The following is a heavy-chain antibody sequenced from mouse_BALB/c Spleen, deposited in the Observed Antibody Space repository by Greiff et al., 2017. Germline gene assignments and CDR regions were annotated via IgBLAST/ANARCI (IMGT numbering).Heavy chain of an antibody. J-gene: IGHJ4*01. CDR3: ARDDKNYAMDY. CDR2: ISSGGSYT. Sequence: EVMLVESGGGLVKPGGSLKLSCAASGFTFSSYAMSWVRQSPEKRLEWVAEISSGGSYTYYPDTVTGRFTISRDNAKNTLYLEMSSLRSEDTAMYYCARDDKNYAMDYWGQGTSVTVSS. V-gene: IGHV5-9-4*01. CDR1: GFTFSSYA.